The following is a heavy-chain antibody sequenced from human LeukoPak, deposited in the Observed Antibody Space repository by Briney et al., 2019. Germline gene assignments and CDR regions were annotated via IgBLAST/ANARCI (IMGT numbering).Heavy chain of an antibody. CDR2: IHYSGST. V-gene: IGHV4-59*01. J-gene: IGHJ6*03. D-gene: IGHD6-13*01. Sequence: SETLSLTCTVSGGSISSYYWSWIRQPPGKGLEWIGYIHYSGSTNYNPSLKSRVTISVDTSKIQFSLKLSSVTAADTAVYYCARGRVSSSSWYSIYYYYFYMDVWGKGTTVTVSS. CDR1: GGSISSYY. CDR3: ARGRVSSSSWYSIYYYYFYMDV.